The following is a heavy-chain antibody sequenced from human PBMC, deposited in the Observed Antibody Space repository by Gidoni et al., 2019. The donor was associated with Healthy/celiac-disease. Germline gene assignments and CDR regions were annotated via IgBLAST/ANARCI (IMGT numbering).Heavy chain of an antibody. CDR3: ARESAAAGTVDY. CDR1: GFTFSSYS. V-gene: IGHV3-21*01. Sequence: VQLVESGGGLVKPGGSLRLSCAASGFTFSSYSMNWVRQAPGKGLEWVSSISSSSSYIYYADSVKGRFTISRDNAKNSLYLQMNSLRAEDTAVYYCARESAAAGTVDYWGQGTLVTVSS. CDR2: ISSSSSYI. J-gene: IGHJ4*02. D-gene: IGHD6-13*01.